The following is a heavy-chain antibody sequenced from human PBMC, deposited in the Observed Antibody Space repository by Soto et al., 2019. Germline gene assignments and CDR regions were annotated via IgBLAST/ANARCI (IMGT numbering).Heavy chain of an antibody. D-gene: IGHD4-17*01. CDR2: IRSKANSYAT. V-gene: IGHV3-73*01. CDR3: TRLWPRRHDYGGNSGDFDY. J-gene: IGHJ4*02. Sequence: PGGSLRLSCAASGFTFSGSAMHWVRQASGKGLEWVGRIRSKANSYATAYAASVKGRFTISRDDSKNTAYLQMNSLKTEDTAVYYCTRLWPRRHDYGGNSGDFDYWGQGTLVTVSS. CDR1: GFTFSGSA.